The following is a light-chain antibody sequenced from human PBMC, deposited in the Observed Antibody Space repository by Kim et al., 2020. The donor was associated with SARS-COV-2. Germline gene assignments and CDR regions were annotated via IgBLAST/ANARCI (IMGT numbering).Light chain of an antibody. V-gene: IGLV2-14*03. CDR2: DVS. Sequence: PVRSITLSCTETSSDVGGYNYVSWYQQHPGKAPKLMIYDVSNRPSGVSNRFSGSKSGNTASLTISGLQAEDEADYYCSSYTSSSLVVFGGGTQLTVL. J-gene: IGLJ2*01. CDR3: SSYTSSSLVV. CDR1: SSDVGGYNY.